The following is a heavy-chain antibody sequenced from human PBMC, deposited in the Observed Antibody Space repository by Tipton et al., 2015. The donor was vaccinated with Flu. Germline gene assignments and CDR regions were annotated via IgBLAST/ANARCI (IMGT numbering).Heavy chain of an antibody. CDR2: IYTSGTT. J-gene: IGHJ4*02. Sequence: TLSLTCTVSGASISSGSYYWSWIRQPAERGLEWVGRIYTSGTTDYNSSLESRVTISVDTSKNQFSLKLSSVTAADTAVYYCARQDPSPLRGFRFDYWGQGTLVTVSS. V-gene: IGHV4-61*02. CDR1: GASISSGSYY. D-gene: IGHD3-10*01. CDR3: ARQDPSPLRGFRFDY.